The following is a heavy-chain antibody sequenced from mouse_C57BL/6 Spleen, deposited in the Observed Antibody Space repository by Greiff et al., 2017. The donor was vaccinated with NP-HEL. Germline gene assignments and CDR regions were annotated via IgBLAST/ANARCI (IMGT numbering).Heavy chain of an antibody. D-gene: IGHD1-1*01. CDR2: INPSNGGT. J-gene: IGHJ4*01. V-gene: IGHV1-53*01. CDR1: GYTFTSYW. Sequence: QVQLQQSGTELVKPGASVKLSCKASGYTFTSYWMHWVKQRPGQGLEWIGNINPSNGGTNYNEKFKSKATLTVDKSSSTAYMQLSSLTSEDSAVYYCASNYYGSSHYYAMDYWGQGTSVTVSS. CDR3: ASNYYGSSHYYAMDY.